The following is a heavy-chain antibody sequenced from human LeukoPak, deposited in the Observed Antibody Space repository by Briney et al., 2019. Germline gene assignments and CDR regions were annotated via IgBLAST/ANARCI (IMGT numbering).Heavy chain of an antibody. D-gene: IGHD3/OR15-3a*01. Sequence: SETLSLTCTVSGGSISSYYWSWIRQPPGKGLEWIGYIYYSGSTNYNPSLKSRVTILVDTSKNQFSLKLSSVTAADTAVYYCARVKGWTTYYFDYWGQGTLVTVSS. CDR1: GGSISSYY. CDR3: ARVKGWTTYYFDY. V-gene: IGHV4-59*01. CDR2: IYYSGST. J-gene: IGHJ4*02.